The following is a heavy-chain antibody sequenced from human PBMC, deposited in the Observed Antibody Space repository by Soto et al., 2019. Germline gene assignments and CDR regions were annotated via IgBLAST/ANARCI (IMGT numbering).Heavy chain of an antibody. CDR3: ARQLGYCSGGSCHRVYYFDY. D-gene: IGHD2-15*01. J-gene: IGHJ4*02. Sequence: PSETLSLTCTVSGGSISSSSYYWGWIRQPPGKGLEWIGSIYYSGSTYYNPSLKSRVTISVDTSKNQFSLKLSSVTAADTAVYYCARQLGYCSGGSCHRVYYFDYWGQGTLVTVSS. CDR2: IYYSGST. CDR1: GGSISSSSYY. V-gene: IGHV4-39*01.